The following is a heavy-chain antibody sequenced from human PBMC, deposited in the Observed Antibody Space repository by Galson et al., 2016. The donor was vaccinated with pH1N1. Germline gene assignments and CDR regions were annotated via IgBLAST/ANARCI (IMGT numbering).Heavy chain of an antibody. D-gene: IGHD3-22*01. CDR1: GFSRFTFC. CDR2: ISSSGDNK. V-gene: IGHV3-23*01. CDR3: VKGDYYDTNDLHS. J-gene: IGHJ4*02. Sequence: SLRLSCAASGFSRFTFCISWVRQAPGKGLEWVSGISSSGDNKHYADSVKGRFTVSRDNSKNTLYLQMNSLRAEDTAVYFCVKGDYYDTNDLHSWGQGTLVTFPS.